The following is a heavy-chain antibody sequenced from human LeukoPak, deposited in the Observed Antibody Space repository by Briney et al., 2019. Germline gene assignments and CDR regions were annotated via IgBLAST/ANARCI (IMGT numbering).Heavy chain of an antibody. J-gene: IGHJ4*02. CDR3: ARGPPADWGSSPTYFDY. Sequence: GGSLRLSCAASGFTFSSYSMNWVRQAPGKGLEWVASISSSSSYIYYADSVEGRFTISRDNAKNSLYLQMNSLRAEDTAVYYCARGPPADWGSSPTYFDYWGQGTLVTVSS. V-gene: IGHV3-21*01. CDR2: ISSSSSYI. CDR1: GFTFSSYS. D-gene: IGHD6-6*01.